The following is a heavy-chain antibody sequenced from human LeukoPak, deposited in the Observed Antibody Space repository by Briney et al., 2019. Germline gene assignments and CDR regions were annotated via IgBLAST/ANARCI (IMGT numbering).Heavy chain of an antibody. CDR1: GISFGSYW. Sequence: QTGGSLRLFGAASGISFGSYWVTWVRQAPGKGREGVANIGQDGTEKVHGGSVKGRFTISRDNARKLLFLQMKSLRAGDHAVSVCAIPSSYDGRRYYHAYWGQGTLVSVSS. V-gene: IGHV3-7*01. J-gene: IGHJ4*02. CDR2: IGQDGTEK. CDR3: AIPSSYDGRRYYHAY. D-gene: IGHD3-22*01.